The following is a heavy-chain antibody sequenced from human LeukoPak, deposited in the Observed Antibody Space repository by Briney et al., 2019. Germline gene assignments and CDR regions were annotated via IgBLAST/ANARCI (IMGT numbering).Heavy chain of an antibody. Sequence: PSETLSLTCAVYGDSFSGYYWSWLRQPPGKGLEWVGEINQSGSTNYNPSLKSRVPISVDTSKNQFSLKLSSVTAADTAVYYCASIAMGIAARGWFDPWGQGTLVTVSS. CDR1: GDSFSGYY. CDR2: INQSGST. CDR3: ASIAMGIAARGWFDP. J-gene: IGHJ5*02. D-gene: IGHD6-6*01. V-gene: IGHV4-34*01.